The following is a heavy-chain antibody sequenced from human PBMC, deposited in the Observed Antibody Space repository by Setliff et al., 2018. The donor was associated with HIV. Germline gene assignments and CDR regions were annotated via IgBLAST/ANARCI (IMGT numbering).Heavy chain of an antibody. Sequence: SETLSLTCTVSGGSISTGDYYWSWIRQHPEKGLEWIGYIHRSGFAYSNPSLTSRVVMSVDTSKNQFSLKLTSVTAADTAVYYCTRSNTSKSIDFWDQGTPVTVSS. V-gene: IGHV4-31*03. J-gene: IGHJ4*02. CDR1: GGSISTGDYY. CDR3: TRSNTSKSIDF. CDR2: IHRSGFA.